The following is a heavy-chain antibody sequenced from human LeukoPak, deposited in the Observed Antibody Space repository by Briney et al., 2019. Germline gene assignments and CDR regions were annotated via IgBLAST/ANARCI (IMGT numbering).Heavy chain of an antibody. Sequence: VKVSCKASGGTFSSYAISWVRQAPGHGLEWMGGIIPIFGTANYAQKFQGRVTITTDESTSTAYMELSSLRSEDTAVYYCARGISYGPEYDAFDIWGQGTMVTVSS. D-gene: IGHD3-10*01. CDR2: IIPIFGTA. V-gene: IGHV1-69*05. CDR3: ARGISYGPEYDAFDI. J-gene: IGHJ3*02. CDR1: GGTFSSYA.